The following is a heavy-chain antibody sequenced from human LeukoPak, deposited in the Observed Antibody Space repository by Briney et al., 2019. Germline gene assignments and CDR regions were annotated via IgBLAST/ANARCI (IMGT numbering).Heavy chain of an antibody. Sequence: SVTVSCKASVGTFISYAISWVRQAPGQGREWMGGIIPIFGTANYAQKFKGRVTMTADESTSTAYMELSSLRSEDTAVYYCARGIRDGYNSDYWGQGTLVTVSS. CDR3: ARGIRDGYNSDY. V-gene: IGHV1-69*01. CDR2: IIPIFGTA. CDR1: VGTFISYA. J-gene: IGHJ4*02. D-gene: IGHD5-24*01.